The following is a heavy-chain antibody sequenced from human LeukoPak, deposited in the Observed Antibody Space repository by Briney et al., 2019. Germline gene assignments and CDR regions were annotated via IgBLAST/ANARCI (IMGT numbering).Heavy chain of an antibody. CDR1: GFTVTSKH. V-gene: IGHV3-53*04. J-gene: IGHJ4*02. Sequence: GGSLRLSCAASGFTVTSKHMSWVRQAPGKGLEWVSFIYSGGTTYYADSVKGRFTISRHNSENTLYLQMNSLSAEDTAVYYCATASRDAYNSGDIDYWGQGTLVTVSS. D-gene: IGHD5-24*01. CDR3: ATASRDAYNSGDIDY. CDR2: IYSGGTT.